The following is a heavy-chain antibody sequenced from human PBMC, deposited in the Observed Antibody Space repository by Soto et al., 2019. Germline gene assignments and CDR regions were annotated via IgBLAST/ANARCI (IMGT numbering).Heavy chain of an antibody. CDR3: ARPSSSTSWEGWFDP. V-gene: IGHV4-39*01. D-gene: IGHD2-2*01. CDR1: GGSISSYY. J-gene: IGHJ5*02. CDR2: VYYSGST. Sequence: SETLSLTCTVSGGSISSYYWGWIRQPAGKRLEWIGSVYYSGSTYYNPSLKSRVTISVDTSKNQFSLKLSSVTAADTAVYYCARPSSSTSWEGWFDPWGQGTLVTVSS.